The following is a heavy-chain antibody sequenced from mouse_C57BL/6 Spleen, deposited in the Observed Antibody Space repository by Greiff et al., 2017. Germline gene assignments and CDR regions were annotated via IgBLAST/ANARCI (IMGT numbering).Heavy chain of an antibody. CDR1: GYTFTSYW. CDR2: IYPGSGST. CDR3: TTDYGSSPYAMDY. V-gene: IGHV1-55*01. J-gene: IGHJ4*01. D-gene: IGHD1-1*01. Sequence: QVQLQQPGAELVKPGASVKMSCKASGYTFTSYWITWVKQRPGQGLEWIGDIYPGSGSTNYNEKFKSKATMTADTSSNTAYLQLSSLTSEDTAVYYCTTDYGSSPYAMDYWGQGTSVTVSS.